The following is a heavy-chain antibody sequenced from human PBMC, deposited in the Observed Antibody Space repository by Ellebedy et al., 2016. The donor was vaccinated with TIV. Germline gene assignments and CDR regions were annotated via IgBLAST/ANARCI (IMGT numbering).Heavy chain of an antibody. CDR1: GGSISSGSYY. CDR2: VYYIGNT. J-gene: IGHJ5*02. Sequence: MPSETLSLTCSVSGGSISSGSYYCGWIRQPPGKGLEWIGSVYYIGNTYYSPSLKRRVTIFIDTSKNQFSLTLSYVTAADTAVYYCARHCSRTTCDWFDPWGQGTLVTVSS. D-gene: IGHD2-2*01. V-gene: IGHV4-39*01. CDR3: ARHCSRTTCDWFDP.